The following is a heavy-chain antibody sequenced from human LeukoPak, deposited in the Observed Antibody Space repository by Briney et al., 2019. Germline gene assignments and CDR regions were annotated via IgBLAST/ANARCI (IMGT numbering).Heavy chain of an antibody. CDR3: ARELYSSMLGWFDP. Sequence: PSETLSLTCAVYGGSFSGYYWSWIRQPPGKGLERIGEINHSGSTNYNPSLKSRVTISVDTSKNQSSLKLSSVTAADTAVYYCARELYSSMLGWFDPWGQGTLVTVSS. V-gene: IGHV4-34*01. CDR1: GGSFSGYY. CDR2: INHSGST. J-gene: IGHJ5*02. D-gene: IGHD6-13*01.